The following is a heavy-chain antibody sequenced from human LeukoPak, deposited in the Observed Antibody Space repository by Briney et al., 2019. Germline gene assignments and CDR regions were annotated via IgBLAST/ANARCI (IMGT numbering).Heavy chain of an antibody. Sequence: SETLSLTCTVSGGSISSYYWSWIRQPPGKGLEWIGYIYYSGSINYNPSLKSRVTISVDTSKNQFSLKLSSVTAADTAVYYCAREIEMATIDYWGQGTLVTVSS. V-gene: IGHV4-59*01. CDR2: IYYSGSI. J-gene: IGHJ4*02. CDR1: GGSISSYY. CDR3: AREIEMATIDY. D-gene: IGHD5-24*01.